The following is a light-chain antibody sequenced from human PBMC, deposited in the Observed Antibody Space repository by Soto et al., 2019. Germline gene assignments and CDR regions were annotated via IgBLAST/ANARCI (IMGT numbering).Light chain of an antibody. CDR1: QSVSSN. CDR3: QQYNNWPSGT. CDR2: GAS. J-gene: IGKJ3*01. Sequence: EIVMTQSPATLSVSPGERATLSCRASQSVSSNLAWYQQKPGQAPRLIIYGASTRATGIPARFSGSGSGTEFTLTISSLQSEDFAVYYCQQYNNWPSGTFGPGTKVDIK. V-gene: IGKV3-15*01.